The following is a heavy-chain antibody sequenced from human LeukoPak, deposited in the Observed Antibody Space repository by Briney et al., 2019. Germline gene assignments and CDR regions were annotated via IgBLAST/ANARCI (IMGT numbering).Heavy chain of an antibody. J-gene: IGHJ4*02. CDR1: GFTFSSYG. V-gene: IGHV3-30*18. Sequence: GGSLRLSCAASGFTFSSYGMHWVRQAPGKGLEWVAVITYDGSNKYYADSVKGRFTISRDNSKNTLYLQMDSLRAEDTAVYYCSKAGGSGLRYCGYWGKGHGVTVSS. CDR3: SKAGGSGLRYCGY. CDR2: ITYDGSNK. D-gene: IGHD1-26*01.